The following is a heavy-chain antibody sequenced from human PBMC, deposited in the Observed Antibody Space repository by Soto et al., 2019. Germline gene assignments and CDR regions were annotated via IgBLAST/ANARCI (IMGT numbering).Heavy chain of an antibody. CDR2: INDSGNI. V-gene: IGHV4-34*01. CDR1: GGSFSGYQ. J-gene: IGHJ6*03. CDR3: ARGVILSFGEFSRRGGYYDYMDV. Sequence: QVQLQQWGAGLLKPSETLSLTCAVYGGSFSGYQWSWSRQTQGKGLEWIGEINDSGNINYNPSLKSRVTILLDTPKKQISLKLSSVTAADSAVYYCARGVILSFGEFSRRGGYYDYMDVWGKCTTVTVSS. D-gene: IGHD3-10*01.